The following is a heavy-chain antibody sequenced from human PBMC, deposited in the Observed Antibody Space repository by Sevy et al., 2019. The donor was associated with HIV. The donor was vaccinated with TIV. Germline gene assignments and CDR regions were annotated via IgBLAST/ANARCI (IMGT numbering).Heavy chain of an antibody. CDR2: FDPEDGEP. CDR3: ASVGYYDSTAHKQDLGGY. Sequence: ASVKVSCKVSGNTLSDLSMHWVRQSPGKGFEWIGGFDPEDGEPIYARKFQGRVTVTEDTSTDTAYMELSSLRSEDTAVYYCASVGYYDSTAHKQDLGGYWGQRTLVTVSS. J-gene: IGHJ4*02. V-gene: IGHV1-24*01. CDR1: GNTLSDLS. D-gene: IGHD3-16*01.